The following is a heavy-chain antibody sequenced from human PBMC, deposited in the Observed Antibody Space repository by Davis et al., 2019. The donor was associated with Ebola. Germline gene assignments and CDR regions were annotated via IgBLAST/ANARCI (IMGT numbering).Heavy chain of an antibody. CDR1: GYTFTSYG. CDR3: ARQGFFDY. CDR2: INAGNGNT. V-gene: IGHV1-3*01. Sequence: ASVKVSCKASGYTFTSYGISWVRQAPGQGLEWMGWINAGNGNTKYSQKFQGRVTITRDTSASTAYMELSSLRSEDTAVYYCARQGFFDYWGQGTLVTVSS. J-gene: IGHJ4*02.